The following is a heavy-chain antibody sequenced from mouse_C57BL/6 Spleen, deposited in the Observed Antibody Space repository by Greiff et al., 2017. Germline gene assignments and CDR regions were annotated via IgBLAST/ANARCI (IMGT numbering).Heavy chain of an antibody. Sequence: VQLQQPGAELVRPWSSVKLSCKASGYTFPSYWMHWVKQRSIQGLEWIGNIDPSDIETHYNQKFKDKSTLTVDTSSSTAYMQLSSLTSEDSAVYHWARGGYYLNWDLDVWGTGTTVTVSS. V-gene: IGHV1-52*01. CDR2: IDPSDIET. CDR1: GYTFPSYW. J-gene: IGHJ1*03. CDR3: ARGGYYLNWDLDV. D-gene: IGHD2-3*01.